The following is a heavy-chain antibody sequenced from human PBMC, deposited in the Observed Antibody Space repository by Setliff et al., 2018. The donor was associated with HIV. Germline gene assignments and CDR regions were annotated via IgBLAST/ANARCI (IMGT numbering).Heavy chain of an antibody. J-gene: IGHJ4*02. CDR3: TRHVEAYCGGDCPDY. CDR1: GYSFSDYG. V-gene: IGHV1-69*10. CDR2: IIPILGIA. Sequence: VKVSCKASGYSFSDYGITWLRLAPGQGLECMGGIIPILGIANYAQKFQGRVTITTAYLQMNGLKTEDTAVYYCTRHVEAYCGGDCPDYWGQGTLVTVSS. D-gene: IGHD2-21*02.